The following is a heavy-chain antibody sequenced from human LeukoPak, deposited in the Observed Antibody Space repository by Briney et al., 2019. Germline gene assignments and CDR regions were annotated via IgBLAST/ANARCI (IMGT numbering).Heavy chain of an antibody. Sequence: SETLSLTCTVSGGSISSSTYYWGWIRQPPGKGLEWIGSIYYSWSTYYNPSLKSRVTISVDASKNQLSLKLSSVTAADTAVYYWAGAGGTKKGWGKIDKGGRGPLVPVPP. V-gene: IGHV4-39*01. CDR2: IYYSWST. CDR3: AGAGGTKKGWGKIDK. CDR1: GGSISSSTYY. J-gene: IGHJ4*02. D-gene: IGHD1/OR15-1a*01.